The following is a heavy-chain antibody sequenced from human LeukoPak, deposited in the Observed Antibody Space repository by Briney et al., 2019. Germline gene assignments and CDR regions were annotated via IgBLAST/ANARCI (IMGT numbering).Heavy chain of an antibody. V-gene: IGHV3-48*01. Sequence: GGSLRLSCTASGFVFCYYSMNWVRQAPGKGLEWLSYISRDSGTIYYADSVKGRFTISRYNARNSLFLQMSRLRAEDTAVYYCASLPGAVAVDYWGQGTLVTVSS. CDR2: ISRDSGTI. J-gene: IGHJ4*02. CDR3: ASLPGAVAVDY. D-gene: IGHD6-19*01. CDR1: GFVFCYYS.